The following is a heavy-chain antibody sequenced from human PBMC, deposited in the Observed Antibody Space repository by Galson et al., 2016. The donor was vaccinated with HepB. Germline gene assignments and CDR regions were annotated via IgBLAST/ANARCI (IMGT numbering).Heavy chain of an antibody. CDR2: IYTNGNT. J-gene: IGHJ5*02. CDR3: ARNKGYGDNAWFDP. V-gene: IGHV4-61*02. CDR1: GASISSGSYY. D-gene: IGHD5-12*01. Sequence: TLSLTCTVSGASISSGSYYWSWIRQPAGKGLEWIGRIYTNGNTNFNPSLKSRVTMSVDTSKNQFSLNLSYVTAADTAVYYCARNKGYGDNAWFDPWGQGTLVTVSS.